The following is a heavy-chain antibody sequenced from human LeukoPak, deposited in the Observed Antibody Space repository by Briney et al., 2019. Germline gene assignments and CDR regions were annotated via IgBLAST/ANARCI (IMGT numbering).Heavy chain of an antibody. CDR1: GFSFSSYW. CDR2: IKQDGSEK. J-gene: IGHJ4*02. Sequence: GGSLRLSCAASGFSFSSYWMSWVRQAPGKGLEWVANIKQDGSEKYYVDSVKGRFTISRDNSKNTLYLQMNSLRAEDTAVYYCAKDYYGSGSYCGYWGQGTLVTVSS. D-gene: IGHD3-10*01. CDR3: AKDYYGSGSYCGY. V-gene: IGHV3-7*01.